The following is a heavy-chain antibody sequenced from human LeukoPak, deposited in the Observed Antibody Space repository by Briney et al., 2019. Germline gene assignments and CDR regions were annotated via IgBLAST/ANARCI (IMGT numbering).Heavy chain of an antibody. CDR3: ARGPHYDYVWGSYRPRFDY. CDR1: GGSISSGRYY. D-gene: IGHD3-16*02. J-gene: IGHJ4*02. CDR2: IYYSGCT. Sequence: SQTLSLTCTVSGGSISSGRYYWRWIRQHPGEGLEWVGYIYYSGCTYYNPSLKSRVTISVDTSKNQYSLKLSSVTAADTAVYYCARGPHYDYVWGSYRPRFDYWGQGTLVTVSS. V-gene: IGHV4-31*03.